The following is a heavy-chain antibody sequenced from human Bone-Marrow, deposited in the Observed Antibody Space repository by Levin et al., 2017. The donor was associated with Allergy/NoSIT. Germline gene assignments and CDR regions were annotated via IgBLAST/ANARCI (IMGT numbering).Heavy chain of an antibody. Sequence: GGSLRLSCAASDFSFSNSSMNWVRQTPGKGLEWVSSITGRSIYIYYADSVKGRFTISRDNAKNSLYLQMNSLRVDDTAVYYCARGGYYFDAHIYRAEPFDIWGQGTMVTVSS. CDR2: ITGRSIYI. D-gene: IGHD2/OR15-2a*01. CDR3: ARGGYYFDAHIYRAEPFDI. J-gene: IGHJ3*02. CDR1: DFSFSNSS. V-gene: IGHV3-21*01.